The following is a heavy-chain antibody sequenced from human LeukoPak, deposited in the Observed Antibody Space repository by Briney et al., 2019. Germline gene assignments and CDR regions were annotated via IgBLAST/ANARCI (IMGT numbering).Heavy chain of an antibody. CDR2: ISSSGSTI. J-gene: IGHJ6*02. CDR3: ARGKTPLYYYGLDV. CDR1: GFTFSSYG. Sequence: GRSLRLSCAAAGFTFSSYGMNWVRQAPGKGLEWVSYISSSGSTIYYADSVKGRFTISRDNAKNSLYLQMNSLRAEDTAIYYCARGKTPLYYYGLDVWGQGTTVTVSS. V-gene: IGHV3-48*04.